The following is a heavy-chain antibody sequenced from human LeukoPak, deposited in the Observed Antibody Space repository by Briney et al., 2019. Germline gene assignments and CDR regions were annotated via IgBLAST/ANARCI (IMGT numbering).Heavy chain of an antibody. CDR1: GYTFTSYG. CDR3: AIDRPVADTDFDY. CDR2: ISAYNGNT. D-gene: IGHD6-19*01. J-gene: IGHJ4*02. V-gene: IGHV1-18*01. Sequence: ASVKVSCKASGYTFTSYGISWVRQAPGQALEWMGGISAYNGNTNYAQKLQGRVTMTTDTSTSTAYMELRSLRSDDTAVYYCAIDRPVADTDFDYWGQGTLVTVSS.